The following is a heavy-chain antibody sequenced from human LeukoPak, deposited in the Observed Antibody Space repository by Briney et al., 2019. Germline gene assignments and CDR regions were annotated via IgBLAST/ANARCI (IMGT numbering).Heavy chain of an antibody. D-gene: IGHD1-1*01. CDR3: ARSLTTLTYEGY. CDR2: INSGSTYT. Sequence: GGSLRLSCAASGFTFSSYGMHWVRQAPGKGLEWVSSINSGSTYTYYTGSVKGRFTVSRDNAKNSLFLQMNSLRAEDTAIYYCARSLTTLTYEGYWGQGTLVTVSS. V-gene: IGHV3-21*01. J-gene: IGHJ4*02. CDR1: GFTFSSYG.